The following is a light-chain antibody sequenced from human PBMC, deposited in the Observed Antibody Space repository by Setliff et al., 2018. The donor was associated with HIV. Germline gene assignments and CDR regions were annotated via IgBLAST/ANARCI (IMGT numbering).Light chain of an antibody. CDR3: CSYAGSYTFYV. V-gene: IGLV2-14*03. CDR2: DVS. CDR1: SSDVGGYNY. Sequence: QSALTQPASVSGSPGQSITISCTGTSSDVGGYNYVSWYQQHPGKAPKLRIYDVSNRPSGVSNRFSGSKSGNTASLTISGLQAEDEADYYCCSYAGSYTFYVFGTGTKVTVL. J-gene: IGLJ1*01.